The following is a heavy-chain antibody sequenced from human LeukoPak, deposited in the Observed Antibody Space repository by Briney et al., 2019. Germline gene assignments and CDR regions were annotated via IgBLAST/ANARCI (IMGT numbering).Heavy chain of an antibody. CDR2: IYYSGST. CDR3: ARSGASSQLSRFDY. J-gene: IGHJ4*02. Sequence: PSETLSLTCTVSGGSISSHYWSWIRQPPGKGLEWIGYIYYSGSTNYNPSLKSRVTISVDTSKNQFSLKLSSVTAADTAVYYCARSGASSQLSRFDYWGQGTLVTVSS. V-gene: IGHV4-59*11. D-gene: IGHD3-16*02. CDR1: GGSISSHY.